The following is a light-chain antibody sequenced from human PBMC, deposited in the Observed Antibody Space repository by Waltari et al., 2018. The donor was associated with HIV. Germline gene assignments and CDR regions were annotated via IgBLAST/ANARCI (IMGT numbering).Light chain of an antibody. J-gene: IGLJ3*02. CDR3: ATWSAVLRAWV. CDR2: DIS. Sequence: QSVLTQPPSTSAAPGQRVTISCSGDTSSSPSTSFYWYQQIPGAAPKLLIYDISHRPSGVPDRFSGSKSGASASLAITSLRSEDEGLYYCATWSAVLRAWVFGGGTKLTVL. V-gene: IGLV1-47*01. CDR1: TSSSPSTS.